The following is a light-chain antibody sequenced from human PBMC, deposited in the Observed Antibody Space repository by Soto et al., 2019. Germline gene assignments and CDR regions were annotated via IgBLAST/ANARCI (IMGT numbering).Light chain of an antibody. V-gene: IGKV3-15*01. Sequence: EIVMTQSPATLSVSPGERATLSCRASQSISSYLAWYQQKPGQAPRLLIYGASTRATDIPARFSGGGSGTEFTLTINSLQSEDVAVYYCQQYGSLSWTFGQGTRVEIK. CDR1: QSISSY. CDR2: GAS. CDR3: QQYGSLSWT. J-gene: IGKJ1*01.